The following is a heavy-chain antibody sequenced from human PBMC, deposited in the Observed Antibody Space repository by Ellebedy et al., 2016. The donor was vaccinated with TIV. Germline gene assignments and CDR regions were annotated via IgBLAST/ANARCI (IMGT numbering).Heavy chain of an antibody. CDR2: INHSGST. V-gene: IGHV4-34*01. D-gene: IGHD3-10*01. Sequence: MPGGSLRLSCTVSGGSISSYYWSWIRQPPGKGLEWIGEINHSGSTNYNPSLKSRVTVSVDTSKNQFSLKLSSVTAADTAVYYCARGRGWFGELVFDYWGQGTLVTVSS. CDR3: ARGRGWFGELVFDY. J-gene: IGHJ4*02. CDR1: GGSISSYY.